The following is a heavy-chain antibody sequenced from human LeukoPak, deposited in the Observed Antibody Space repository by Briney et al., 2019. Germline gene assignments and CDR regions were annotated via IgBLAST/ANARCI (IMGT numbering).Heavy chain of an antibody. Sequence: SETLSLTCTVSGGSISSSSYYWGWIRQPPGKGLEWIGSIYFSGSTYYNPSLKSRVTMSVDTSKNHFSLKLSSVTAADTAVYYCTRVPRYGSGSYYSPNSYFDSWGQGTLVTVSS. V-gene: IGHV4-39*07. CDR1: GGSISSSSYY. J-gene: IGHJ4*02. CDR3: TRVPRYGSGSYYSPNSYFDS. CDR2: IYFSGST. D-gene: IGHD3-10*01.